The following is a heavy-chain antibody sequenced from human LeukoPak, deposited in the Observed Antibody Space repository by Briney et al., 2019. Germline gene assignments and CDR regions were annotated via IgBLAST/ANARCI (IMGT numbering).Heavy chain of an antibody. CDR3: AREFCNTLSCYQAFGY. CDR2: ITSNGDRR. D-gene: IGHD2-2*01. J-gene: IGHJ4*02. V-gene: IGHV3-64*01. CDR1: GFTFSNYA. Sequence: PGGSLRLSCAASGFTFSNYAMHWVRQAPGKGLEYVSTITSNGDRRYYANSVKGRFSISRDNFKNTLYLQMGSLRAEDMAVYYCAREFCNTLSCYQAFGYWGQGTLVTVSS.